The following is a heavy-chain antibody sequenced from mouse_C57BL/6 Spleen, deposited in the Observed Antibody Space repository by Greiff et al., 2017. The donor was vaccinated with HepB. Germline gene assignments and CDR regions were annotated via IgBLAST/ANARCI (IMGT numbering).Heavy chain of an antibody. V-gene: IGHV1-82*01. J-gene: IGHJ2*01. CDR1: GYAFSSSW. Sequence: VQLQQSGPELVKPGASVKISCKASGYAFSSSWMNWVKQRPGKGLEWIGRIYPGDGDTTYNGKFKGKATLTADKSSSTAYMQLSSLTSEDSAVYFCARQGLDYWGKGTTLTVSS. CDR3: ARQGLDY. CDR2: IYPGDGDT. D-gene: IGHD2-2*01.